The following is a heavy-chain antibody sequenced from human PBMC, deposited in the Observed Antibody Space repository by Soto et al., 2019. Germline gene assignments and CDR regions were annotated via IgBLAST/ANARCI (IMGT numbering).Heavy chain of an antibody. V-gene: IGHV4-34*01. CDR3: ARDHLIGYCSGGSCYSYFDY. CDR2: INHSGST. Sequence: QVQLQQWGAGLLKPSETLSLTCAVYGGSFSGYYWSWIRQPPGKGLEWIGEINHSGSTNYNSSLKSRVTISVDTSKNQFSLKLSSVTAADTAVYYCARDHLIGYCSGGSCYSYFDYWGQGTLVTVSS. J-gene: IGHJ4*02. CDR1: GGSFSGYY. D-gene: IGHD2-15*01.